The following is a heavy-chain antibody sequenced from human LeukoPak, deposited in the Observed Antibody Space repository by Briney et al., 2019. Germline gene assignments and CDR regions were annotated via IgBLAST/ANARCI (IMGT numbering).Heavy chain of an antibody. CDR1: GFTFSSYW. V-gene: IGHV3-7*01. Sequence: PGGSLRLSCAASGFTFSSYWVSWVRQAPGKGLEWVANIKQDGSEKYYVDSVKGRFTISRDNAKNSLYLQMSSLRAEDTAVYYCARERSISLGFDLWGRGTLVTVSS. J-gene: IGHJ2*01. D-gene: IGHD3-3*02. CDR3: ARERSISLGFDL. CDR2: IKQDGSEK.